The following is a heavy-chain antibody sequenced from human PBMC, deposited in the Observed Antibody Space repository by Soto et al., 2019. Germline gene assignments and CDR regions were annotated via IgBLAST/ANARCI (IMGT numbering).Heavy chain of an antibody. V-gene: IGHV4-30-4*01. D-gene: IGHD5-12*01. CDR1: GGSISSGDYY. Sequence: TSETLSLTCTVSGGSISSGDYYWSWIRQPPGKGLEWIGYVYYSGGTYYNPSLKSRVTISVDTSKNQFSLKLSSVTAADTAVYYCAREHRKLVNSGYDWEYAFDIWGQGTMVTVSS. J-gene: IGHJ3*02. CDR2: VYYSGGT. CDR3: AREHRKLVNSGYDWEYAFDI.